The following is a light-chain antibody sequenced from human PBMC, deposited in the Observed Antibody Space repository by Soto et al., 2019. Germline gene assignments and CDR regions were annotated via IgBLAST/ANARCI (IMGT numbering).Light chain of an antibody. J-gene: IGLJ3*02. CDR3: QSYDSSLSAL. CDR1: SCNIGAGYD. Sequence: QSVLTQPPSVSGAPGERVTISCTGSSCNIGAGYDVHWYQQLPGTAPKLLIYGNSNRPSGVPDRFSGSKSGTSASLAITGRQAEDEADYYCQSYDSSLSALFGGGTKLTVL. V-gene: IGLV1-40*01. CDR2: GNS.